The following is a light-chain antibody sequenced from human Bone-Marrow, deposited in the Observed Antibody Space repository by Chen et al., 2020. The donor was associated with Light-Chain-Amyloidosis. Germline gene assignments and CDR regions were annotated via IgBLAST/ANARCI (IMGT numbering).Light chain of an antibody. V-gene: IGLV2-8*01. Sequence: QSALTQPPSASGSPGQSVTISCTGASSDVGGYTFVSWYQQHPGKAPKLMIHEVSKRPSGVPDRFSGSTSGTAASLTVSGLQAEDEADYYCISYLGNNNWVFGGGTKLTVL. CDR1: SSDVGGYTF. CDR3: ISYLGNNNWV. CDR2: EVS. J-gene: IGLJ3*02.